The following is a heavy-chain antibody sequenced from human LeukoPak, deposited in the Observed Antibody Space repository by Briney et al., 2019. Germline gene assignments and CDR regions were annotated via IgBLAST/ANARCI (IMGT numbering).Heavy chain of an antibody. V-gene: IGHV4-4*07. D-gene: IGHD6-13*01. CDR2: IYTSGST. J-gene: IGHJ4*02. CDR1: GGSISNYY. Sequence: PSETLSLTCTVSGGSISNYYWSWIRQPAGKGLEWIGLIYTSGSTNYNPSLKSRVTMSVDTSKNQFSLKLSSVTAADTAVYYCARLNNLYSSSWYYFDYWGQGTLVTVSS. CDR3: ARLNNLYSSSWYYFDY.